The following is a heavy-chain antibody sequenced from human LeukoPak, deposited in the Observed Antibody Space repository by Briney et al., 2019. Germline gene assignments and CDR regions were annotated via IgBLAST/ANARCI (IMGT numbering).Heavy chain of an antibody. CDR2: IYPGDSDT. Sequence: GESLKISCKGSGYIFTSYWIGWVRQMPGKGLEWMGIIYPGDSDTRYSPSFQGQVTISADKSISTAYLQWSSLKASDTAMYYCARPDYYDSSGYGSYFQHWGQGTLVTVSS. CDR1: GYIFTSYW. CDR3: ARPDYYDSSGYGSYFQH. D-gene: IGHD3-22*01. J-gene: IGHJ1*01. V-gene: IGHV5-51*01.